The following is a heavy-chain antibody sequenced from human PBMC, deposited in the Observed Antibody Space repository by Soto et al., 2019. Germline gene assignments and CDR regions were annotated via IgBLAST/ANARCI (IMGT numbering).Heavy chain of an antibody. V-gene: IGHV1-58*02. D-gene: IGHD2-2*01. Sequence: QMQLVQSGPEVKKPGTSVKVSCKASGFTFTSSAMQWVRQARGQRLEWIGWIVVGSGNTNYAQKFQERVTITRDMSTSTAYRELSSLRSEDTAVYYCAAGGYCSSTSCYQNWFDPWGQGTLVTVSS. CDR1: GFTFTSSA. CDR2: IVVGSGNT. CDR3: AAGGYCSSTSCYQNWFDP. J-gene: IGHJ5*02.